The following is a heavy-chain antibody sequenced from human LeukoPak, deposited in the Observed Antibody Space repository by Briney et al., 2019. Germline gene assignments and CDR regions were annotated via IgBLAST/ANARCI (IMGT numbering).Heavy chain of an antibody. CDR3: ARYYGWGTLADY. Sequence: SETLSLTCTVSGGSISSSSYYWGWIRQPPGKGLEWIGSIYYSGSTYYNPSLKSRVTISVDTSKNQFSLKLSSVTAADTAVYYCARYYGWGTLADYGGQGTLVTVPS. V-gene: IGHV4-39*01. CDR2: IYYSGST. D-gene: IGHD3-10*01. CDR1: GGSISSSSYY. J-gene: IGHJ4*02.